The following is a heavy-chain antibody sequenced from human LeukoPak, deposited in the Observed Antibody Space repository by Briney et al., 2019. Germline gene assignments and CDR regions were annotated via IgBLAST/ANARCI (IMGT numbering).Heavy chain of an antibody. CDR3: ARDEYDGSKK. V-gene: IGHV4-31*03. CDR2: FYYSGST. D-gene: IGHD3-10*01. J-gene: IGHJ4*02. Sequence: SQTLSLTCTVSGGSISSGDYYWTWIRQHPGKGLEWIGFFYYSGSTYYNPSRKSRVTISVDTSKDQFSLNMSSVTAAVTAVYYCARDEYDGSKKWGQGTLVTVSS. CDR1: GGSISSGDYY.